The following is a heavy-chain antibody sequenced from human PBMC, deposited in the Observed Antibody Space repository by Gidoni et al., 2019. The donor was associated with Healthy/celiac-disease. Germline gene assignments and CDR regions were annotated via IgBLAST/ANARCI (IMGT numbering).Heavy chain of an antibody. D-gene: IGHD4-17*01. CDR1: GFTFDDYT. Sequence: EVQLVESGGVVVQPGGSLRLSCAASGFTFDDYTMHWVRQAPGKGLEWVSLSSWDGGSTYYADSVKGRFTISRDNSKNSLDLQMNSLRTEDTALYYCARDYGDEPYNWFDPWGQGTLVTVSS. CDR3: ARDYGDEPYNWFDP. J-gene: IGHJ5*02. V-gene: IGHV3-43*01. CDR2: SSWDGGST.